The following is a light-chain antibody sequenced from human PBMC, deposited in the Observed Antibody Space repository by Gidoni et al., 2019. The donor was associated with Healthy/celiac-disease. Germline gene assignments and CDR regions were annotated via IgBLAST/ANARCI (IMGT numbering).Light chain of an antibody. CDR3: QQRSNWPT. J-gene: IGKJ2*01. V-gene: IGKV3-11*01. CDR2: DAS. Sequence: EIVLTQSPATLSLSPGERATLSCRASQSVSSYLAWYQQKPGQAPRLLIYDASNRATGIPARFSGSGSRTDFTLTISSLEPEDFAVYYCQQRSNWPTFGQGTKLEI. CDR1: QSVSSY.